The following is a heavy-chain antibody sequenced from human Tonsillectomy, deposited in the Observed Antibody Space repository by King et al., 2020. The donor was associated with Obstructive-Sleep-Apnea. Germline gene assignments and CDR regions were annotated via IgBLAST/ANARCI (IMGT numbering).Heavy chain of an antibody. Sequence: VQLVESGGGVVQPGRSLRLSCAASGFTFSSYAMHWVRQAPGKGLEWVALISYDGSNEYYADSVKGRFTISRDYSKNTLYLQMNSLRAEDTAVYYCARDGDIVVVVAAPGYYFDYWGQGTLVTVSS. D-gene: IGHD2-15*01. V-gene: IGHV3-30*04. J-gene: IGHJ4*02. CDR1: GFTFSSYA. CDR3: ARDGDIVVVVAAPGYYFDY. CDR2: ISYDGSNE.